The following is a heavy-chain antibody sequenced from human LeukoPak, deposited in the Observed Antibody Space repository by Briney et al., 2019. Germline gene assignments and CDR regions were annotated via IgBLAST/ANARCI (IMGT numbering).Heavy chain of an antibody. J-gene: IGHJ4*02. V-gene: IGHV4-4*07. CDR1: GGSISSYY. CDR3: ARDTDSSGYPYYFDY. CDR2: IYTSGST. Sequence: SETLSLTCTVSGGSISSYYWSWIRQPAGKGLEWIGRIYTSGSTNYNPSLKSRVAMSVDTSKNQFSLKLSSVTAADTAVYYCARDTDSSGYPYYFDYWGQGTLVTVSS. D-gene: IGHD3-22*01.